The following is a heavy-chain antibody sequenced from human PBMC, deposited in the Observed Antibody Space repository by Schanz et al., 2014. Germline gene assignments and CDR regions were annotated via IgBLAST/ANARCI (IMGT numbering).Heavy chain of an antibody. J-gene: IGHJ3*01. D-gene: IGHD3-16*01. CDR3: TRDRGALINHNDALDL. V-gene: IGHV3-30*01. Sequence: HVQLVESGGGVVQPGRSLRLSCAASGFTFSTYAMHWVRQAPGKGLEWVAYISNDGSSKYYADSVKGRFTISRDNSKNTVYLQMNSLRSEDTAVYYCTRDRGALINHNDALDLWGQGTMVSVSS. CDR1: GFTFSTYA. CDR2: ISNDGSSK.